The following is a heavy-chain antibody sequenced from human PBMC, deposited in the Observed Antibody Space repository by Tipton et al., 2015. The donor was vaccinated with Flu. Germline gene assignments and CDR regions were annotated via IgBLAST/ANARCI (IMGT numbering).Heavy chain of an antibody. V-gene: IGHV1-69*18. J-gene: IGHJ4*02. CDR1: GGTFSSYA. CDR3: ARVGGDYYDSSGYERLDY. CDR2: IIPIFGTA. Sequence: QVQLVQSGAEVKKPGSSVKVSCKASGGTFSSYAISWVRPAPGQGLEWMGRIIPIFGTANYAQKFQGRVTITADESTSTAYMELSSLRSEDTAVYYCARVGGDYYDSSGYERLDYWGQGTLVTVSS. D-gene: IGHD3-22*01.